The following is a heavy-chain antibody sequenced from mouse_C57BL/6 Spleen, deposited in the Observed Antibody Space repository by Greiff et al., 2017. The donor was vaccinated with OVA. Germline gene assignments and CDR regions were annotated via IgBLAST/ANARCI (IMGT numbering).Heavy chain of an antibody. Sequence: EVKLMESGGGLVKPGGSLKLSCAASGFTFSDYGMHWVRQAPEQGLEWVAYISSGSSTIYYADTVKGRFTISRDNAKNTLFLQMTSLRSEDTAMYYCARRLHFDYWGQGTTLTVSS. CDR3: ARRLHFDY. D-gene: IGHD3-2*02. J-gene: IGHJ2*01. CDR2: ISSGSSTI. V-gene: IGHV5-17*01. CDR1: GFTFSDYG.